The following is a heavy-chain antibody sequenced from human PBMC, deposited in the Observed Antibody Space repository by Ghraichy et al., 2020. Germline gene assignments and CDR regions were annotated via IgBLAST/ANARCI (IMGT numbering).Heavy chain of an antibody. Sequence: GESLNISCAASGFTFSSYWMHWVRQAPGKGLVWVSRINSDGSSTSYADSVKGRFTISRDNAKNTLYLQMNSLRAEDTAVYYCARSSPGGYYGMDVWGQGTTVTVSS. V-gene: IGHV3-74*01. J-gene: IGHJ6*02. D-gene: IGHD1-14*01. CDR3: ARSSPGGYYGMDV. CDR1: GFTFSSYW. CDR2: INSDGSST.